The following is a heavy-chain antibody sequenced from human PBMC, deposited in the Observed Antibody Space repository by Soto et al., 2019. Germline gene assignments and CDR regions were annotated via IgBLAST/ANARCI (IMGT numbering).Heavy chain of an antibody. J-gene: IGHJ4*02. CDR3: ARPKGGVEWPFDH. Sequence: QLQLQESGPGLVKPSETLSLTCTVSGGSMNSFSYQWGWIRQPPGKGLEWVGSACYDGGTYYNPSPKSRVTISVDTSKNQFSLQLSSVTAADTAVYYCARPKGGVEWPFDHWGQGTLVTVSS. D-gene: IGHD3-3*01. CDR2: ACYDGGT. V-gene: IGHV4-39*01. CDR1: GGSMNSFSYQ.